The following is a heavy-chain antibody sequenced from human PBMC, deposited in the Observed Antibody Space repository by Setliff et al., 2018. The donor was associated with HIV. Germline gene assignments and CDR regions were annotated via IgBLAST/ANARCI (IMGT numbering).Heavy chain of an antibody. CDR3: AKEDQRVTSVDY. CDR1: GFTFSSYG. CDR2: IRLDGSDK. Sequence: PGGSLRLSCAASGFTFSSYGMHWVRQAPGKGLEWVALIRLDGSDKFYADSVRGRFTISRDNSKNTLFLQMNSLRSEDTAVYYCAKEDQRVTSVDYWGQGTPVTVSS. D-gene: IGHD2-2*01. V-gene: IGHV3-30*02. J-gene: IGHJ4*02.